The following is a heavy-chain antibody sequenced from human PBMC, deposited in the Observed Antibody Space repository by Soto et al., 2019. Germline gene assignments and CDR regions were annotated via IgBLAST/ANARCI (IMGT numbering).Heavy chain of an antibody. Sequence: GGSLRLSCSASGFTLKDSAMHWVRQAPGRGLEQVAASTYIGGTPYYADSVKGRFTISRDNAKRSLYLQMNSLRAEDTAVYYCARDFYGGYTYGPGDYWGQGALVTAPQ. CDR2: STYIGGTP. CDR3: ARDFYGGYTYGPGDY. D-gene: IGHD5-18*01. J-gene: IGHJ4*02. CDR1: GFTLKDSA. V-gene: IGHV3-64*04.